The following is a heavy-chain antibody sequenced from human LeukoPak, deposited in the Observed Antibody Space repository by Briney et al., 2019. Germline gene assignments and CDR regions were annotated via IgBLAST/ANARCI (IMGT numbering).Heavy chain of an antibody. Sequence: GASVKVSCKVSGYTLTELSMHWVRQAPGKGLEWVSAISGSGGSTYYADSVKGRFTISRDNSKNTLYLQMNSLRAEDTAVYYCAKNKGSESHHGVDYWGQGTLVTVSS. CDR3: AKNKGSESHHGVDY. J-gene: IGHJ4*02. D-gene: IGHD3-3*01. CDR2: ISGSGGST. V-gene: IGHV3-23*01. CDR1: GYTLTELS.